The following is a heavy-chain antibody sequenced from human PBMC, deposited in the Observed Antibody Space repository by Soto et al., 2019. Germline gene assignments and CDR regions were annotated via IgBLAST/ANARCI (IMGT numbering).Heavy chain of an antibody. D-gene: IGHD3-10*01. CDR3: ARGLIVWFGELSRRGGHYYYMDV. CDR1: VASFGGYK. CDR2: INDSGNI. Sequence: QVQLQQWGAGLLKPSETLSLTCAVYVASFGGYKWPWIRQPPGKGLGWIGEINDSGNINYNPSLKSRVTISLDTPKKQISLKLSSVTAADSAVYYCARGLIVWFGELSRRGGHYYYMDVWGKGTTVTVSS. J-gene: IGHJ6*03. V-gene: IGHV4-34*01.